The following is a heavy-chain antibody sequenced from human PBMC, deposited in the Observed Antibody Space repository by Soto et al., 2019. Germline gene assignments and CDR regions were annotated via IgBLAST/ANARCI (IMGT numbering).Heavy chain of an antibody. CDR3: ARTEWIQLWFDY. J-gene: IGHJ4*02. CDR1: GASISSGGYY. Sequence: QVQLLESGPGLVEPSQTLSLICNVSGASISSGGYYWSWIHQRPGGGLEWLGFIYYSGISHYNPSLKSRATISVDTSKNQFSLKLISVTAADTAVYYCARTEWIQLWFDYWGQGALVTVS. V-gene: IGHV4-31*03. CDR2: IYYSGIS. D-gene: IGHD5-18*01.